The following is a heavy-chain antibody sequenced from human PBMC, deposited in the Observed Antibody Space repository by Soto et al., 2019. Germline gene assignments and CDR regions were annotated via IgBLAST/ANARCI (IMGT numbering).Heavy chain of an antibody. CDR1: GFTIRTHT. Sequence: LRLSCAGSGFTIRTHTLVWVRQAPGKGLEWVSSISSGGTYLEYAHSVKGRFAISRDDAKDSVFLQMNSLKTDDTAVYYCVKGGEDITSPYGMDVWGQGTTGTVSS. CDR3: VKGGEDITSPYGMDV. V-gene: IGHV3-21*06. D-gene: IGHD3-16*01. J-gene: IGHJ6*02. CDR2: ISSGGTYL.